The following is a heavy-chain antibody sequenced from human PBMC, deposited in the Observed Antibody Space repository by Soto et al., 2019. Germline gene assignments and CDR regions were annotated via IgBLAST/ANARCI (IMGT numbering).Heavy chain of an antibody. CDR3: ARHPDGVPSPSAFDI. CDR2: IYYSGST. V-gene: IGHV4-59*08. Sequence: SETLSLTCTVSGGSISSYYWSWIRQPPGKGLEWIGYIYYSGSTNYNPSLKSRVTISVDTSKNQFSLKLSSVTAADTAVYYCARHPDGVPSPSAFDIWGQGTMVTVSS. D-gene: IGHD3-10*01. J-gene: IGHJ3*02. CDR1: GGSISSYY.